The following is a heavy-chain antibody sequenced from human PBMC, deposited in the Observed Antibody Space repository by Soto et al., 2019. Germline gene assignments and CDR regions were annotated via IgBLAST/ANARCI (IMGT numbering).Heavy chain of an antibody. CDR3: VTSLAKVGSHDDWFDA. CDR2: ISYNSRYI. V-gene: IGHV3-21*01. D-gene: IGHD6-6*01. J-gene: IGHJ5*02. Sequence: SLKIPCVASGCNFTTNSINWVRQDPGKGLEWVSSISYNSRYIYSADSMRDRFTVSRDNAKNSLYLQMNSLRAEDTAVYYCVTSLAKVGSHDDWFDAWGPGTLLTVSS. CDR1: GCNFTTNS.